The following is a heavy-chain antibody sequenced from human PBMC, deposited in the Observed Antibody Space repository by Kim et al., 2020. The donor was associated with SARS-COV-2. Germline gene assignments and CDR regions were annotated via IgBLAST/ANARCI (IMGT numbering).Heavy chain of an antibody. CDR3: AKDQVGGMGATSVY. D-gene: IGHD1-26*01. CDR2: ISGSGGST. Sequence: GGSLRLSCAASGFTFSSYAMSWVRQAPGKGLEWVSAISGSGGSTYYADSVKGRFTISRDNSKNTLYLQMNSLRAEDTAVYYCAKDQVGGMGATSVYWGQGTLVTVSS. J-gene: IGHJ4*02. V-gene: IGHV3-23*01. CDR1: GFTFSSYA.